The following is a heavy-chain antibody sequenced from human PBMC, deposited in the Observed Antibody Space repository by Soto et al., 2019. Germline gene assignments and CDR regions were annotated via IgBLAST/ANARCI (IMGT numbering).Heavy chain of an antibody. J-gene: IGHJ6*02. V-gene: IGHV1-18*01. CDR3: ARVERYDFWSGPRPYYCGMDV. Sequence: ASVKVSCKASGYTFTSYGISWVRQAPGQGLEWMGWISAYNGNTNYAQKLQGRVTMTTDTSTSTAYMELRSLRSDDTAVYYCARVERYDFWSGPRPYYCGMDVWGQGTTVTVSS. CDR2: ISAYNGNT. D-gene: IGHD3-3*01. CDR1: GYTFTSYG.